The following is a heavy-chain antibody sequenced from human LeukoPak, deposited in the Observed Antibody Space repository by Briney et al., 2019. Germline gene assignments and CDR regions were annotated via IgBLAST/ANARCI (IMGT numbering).Heavy chain of an antibody. CDR3: ARFWATGWQWLEDYYYYMDV. J-gene: IGHJ6*03. D-gene: IGHD6-19*01. CDR1: GYTFTGYY. V-gene: IGHV1-18*04. Sequence: ASVKVSCKASGYTFTGYYMHWVRQAPGQGLEWMGWISAYNGNTNYAQKLQGRVTMTTDTSTSTAYMELRSLRSDDTAVYYCARFWATGWQWLEDYYYYMDVWGKGTTVTVSS. CDR2: ISAYNGNT.